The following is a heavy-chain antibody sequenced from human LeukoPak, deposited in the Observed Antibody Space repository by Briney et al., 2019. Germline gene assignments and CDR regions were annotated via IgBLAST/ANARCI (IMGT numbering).Heavy chain of an antibody. V-gene: IGHV3-23*01. CDR3: AKAGYSSSWPLDY. D-gene: IGHD6-13*01. J-gene: IGHJ4*02. Sequence: GGSLRLSCAASGFTFTGDGMSWVRQAPGKGLEWDSALSGSGSTTYYADSVKGRFTISRDNSKNTLFLEMNSLRVEDTAVYYCAKAGYSSSWPLDYWGQGTQVTVSS. CDR2: LSGSGSTT. CDR1: GFTFTGDG.